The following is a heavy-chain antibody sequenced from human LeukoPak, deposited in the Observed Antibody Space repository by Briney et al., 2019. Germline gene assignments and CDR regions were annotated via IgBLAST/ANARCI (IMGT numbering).Heavy chain of an antibody. CDR2: IYSGGST. J-gene: IGHJ4*02. CDR1: GFTFSSYA. D-gene: IGHD2-2*01. V-gene: IGHV3-66*01. CDR3: ARAAVPAAPVT. Sequence: GGSLRLSCAASGFTFSSYAMSWVRQALGKGLEWVSVIYSGGSTYYADSVKGRFTISRDNSKNTLYLQMNSLRAEDTAVYYCARAAVPAAPVTWGQGTLVTVSS.